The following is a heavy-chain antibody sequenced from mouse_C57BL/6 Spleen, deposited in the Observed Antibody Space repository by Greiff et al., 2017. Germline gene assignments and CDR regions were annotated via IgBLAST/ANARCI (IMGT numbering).Heavy chain of an antibody. J-gene: IGHJ1*03. CDR1: GYTFTSYW. V-gene: IGHV1-55*01. CDR2: IYPGSGST. CDR3: ATTVVAPCWYFDV. D-gene: IGHD1-1*01. Sequence: QVQLKEPGAELVKPGASVKMSCKASGYTFTSYWITWVKQRPGQGLEWIGDIYPGSGSTNYNEKFKSKATLTVDTSSSTAYMQLSSLTSEDSAVYYCATTVVAPCWYFDVWGTGTTVTVSS.